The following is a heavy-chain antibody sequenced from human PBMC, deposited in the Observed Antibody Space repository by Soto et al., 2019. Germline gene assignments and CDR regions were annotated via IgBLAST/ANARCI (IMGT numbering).Heavy chain of an antibody. CDR3: AREGRLSGPIDY. D-gene: IGHD3-10*01. V-gene: IGHV4-59*01. Sequence: PSETLSLTCTVSGGSISSYYWSWIRQPPGEGLEWIGYIYYSGSTNYNPSLKSRVTISVDTSKNQFSLKLSSVTAADTAVYYCAREGRLSGPIDYWGQGTLVTV. J-gene: IGHJ4*02. CDR1: GGSISSYY. CDR2: IYYSGST.